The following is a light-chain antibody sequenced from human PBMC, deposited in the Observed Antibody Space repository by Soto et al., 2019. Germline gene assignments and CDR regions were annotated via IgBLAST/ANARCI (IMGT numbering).Light chain of an antibody. CDR2: GAS. V-gene: IGKV1-6*02. Sequence: AIQMTQSPSSLSASVGDSVTITCRASQAIRNDLGWYQVKPGTAPKLLIYGASTLQSGVPSRFSGSGSGTDFTLTINSLQPGDFATYYCLQDYTYPRTFGQGTRV. CDR3: LQDYTYPRT. J-gene: IGKJ1*01. CDR1: QAIRND.